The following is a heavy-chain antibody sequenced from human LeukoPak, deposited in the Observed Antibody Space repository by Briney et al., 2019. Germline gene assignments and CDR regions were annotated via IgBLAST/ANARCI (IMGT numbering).Heavy chain of an antibody. Sequence: QSGGSLRLSCAASGFTFSDHYMDWVRQAPGKGLEWVARTRNKANSYTTEYAASVKGRFTISRDDSKNSLYLQMNSLKTEDTAVYYCSRYYYDSSDYRAFDYWGQGTLVTVSS. CDR1: GFTFSDHY. D-gene: IGHD3-22*01. J-gene: IGHJ4*02. V-gene: IGHV3-72*01. CDR2: TRNKANSYTT. CDR3: SRYYYDSSDYRAFDY.